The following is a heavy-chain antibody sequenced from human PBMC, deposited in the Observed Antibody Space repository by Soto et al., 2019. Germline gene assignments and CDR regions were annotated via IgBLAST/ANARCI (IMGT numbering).Heavy chain of an antibody. CDR2: IHYSGKT. Sequence: SETLCLTCSVSGGSISSSSYFWGWIRQPTGKGLECIGNIHYSGKTYYNPSLKSRVTISVDTTKTQFSLNLYSVSTARSAVYYCARGIGYYFDYWGQGTLATVSS. CDR1: GGSISSSSYF. CDR3: ARGIGYYFDY. J-gene: IGHJ4*02. D-gene: IGHD5-12*01. V-gene: IGHV4-39*01.